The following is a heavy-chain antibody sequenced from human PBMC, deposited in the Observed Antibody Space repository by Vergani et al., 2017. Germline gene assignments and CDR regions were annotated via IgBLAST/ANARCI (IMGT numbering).Heavy chain of an antibody. D-gene: IGHD1-14*01. V-gene: IGHV1-2*02. CDR2: INPNSGGT. J-gene: IGHJ3*02. Sequence: QVQVVQSGAEVKKPGASVKVSCKASGYTFTGYYMHWVRQAPGQGLEWMGWINPNSGGTNYAQKFQGRVTMTRDTSISTAYMELSRLRSDDTAVYYCASSNWNHVRPIYAFDIWGQGTMVTVSS. CDR3: ASSNWNHVRPIYAFDI. CDR1: GYTFTGYY.